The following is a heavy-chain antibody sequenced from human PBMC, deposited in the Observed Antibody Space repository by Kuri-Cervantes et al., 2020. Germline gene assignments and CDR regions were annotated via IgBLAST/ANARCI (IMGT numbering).Heavy chain of an antibody. D-gene: IGHD4-17*01. CDR3: ARHEAHGDFHDAFDI. CDR2: IYYSGST. V-gene: IGHV4-59*01. CDR1: GGSISSYC. Sequence: SESLSLTCTVSGGSISSYCWSWIRQPPGKGLEWIGYIYYSGSTNYNPSLKSRVTMSVDTSKNQFCLKLISVTAADTAVYYCARHEAHGDFHDAFDIWGQGTMVTVSS. J-gene: IGHJ3*02.